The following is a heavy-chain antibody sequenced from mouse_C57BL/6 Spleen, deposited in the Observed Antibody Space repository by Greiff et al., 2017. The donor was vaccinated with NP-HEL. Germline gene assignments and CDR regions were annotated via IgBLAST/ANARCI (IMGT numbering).Heavy chain of an antibody. CDR3: ARAPPYGYSSYYFDY. CDR2: IYPRSGNT. CDR1: GYTFTSYG. D-gene: IGHD2-2*01. J-gene: IGHJ2*01. Sequence: QVQLQQSGAELARPGASVKLSCKASGYTFTSYGISWVQQRTGQGLEWIGEIYPRSGNTYYHEKFKGKATLTADKSSSTAYMELRTLTSEDSAVYFGARAPPYGYSSYYFDYWGQGTTLTVSS. V-gene: IGHV1-81*01.